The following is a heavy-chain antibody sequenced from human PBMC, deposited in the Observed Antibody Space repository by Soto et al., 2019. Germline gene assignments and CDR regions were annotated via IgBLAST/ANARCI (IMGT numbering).Heavy chain of an antibody. CDR2: ISGSGGST. CDR1: GFTFSSYA. J-gene: IGHJ3*02. CDR3: AKDSTKQLFDWDDAFDI. Sequence: EVQLLESGGGLVQPGRSLRLSCAASGFTFSSYAMSWVRQAPGKGLEWVSAISGSGGSTYYADSVKGRFTISRDNSKNTLYLQMNSLRAGDRAVYYCAKDSTKQLFDWDDAFDIWGQGKMVPV. D-gene: IGHD6-13*01. V-gene: IGHV3-23*01.